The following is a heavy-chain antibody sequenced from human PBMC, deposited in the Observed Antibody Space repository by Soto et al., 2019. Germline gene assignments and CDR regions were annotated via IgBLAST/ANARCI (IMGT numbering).Heavy chain of an antibody. V-gene: IGHV1-18*01. CDR2: ISAYNGNT. CDR1: CYTFTSYG. D-gene: IGHD5-18*01. CDR3: ARDEELDTAMPLGADAFAI. J-gene: IGHJ3*02. Sequence: GVSGKVSCKYSCYTFTSYGMSWLRHSHGQGLEWMGWISAYNGNTNYAQKLQGRVTMTTDTSTSTAYMELRSLRSDDTAVYYCARDEELDTAMPLGADAFAIWGHGTMVPVSS.